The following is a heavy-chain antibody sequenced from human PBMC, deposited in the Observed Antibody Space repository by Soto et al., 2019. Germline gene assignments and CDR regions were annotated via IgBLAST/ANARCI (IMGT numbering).Heavy chain of an antibody. J-gene: IGHJ4*02. Sequence: QVPLVQSGAEVKKPGASVRVSCKTSGYTFTGYYIHWVRQAPGQGLEWMGCINPDGGDTHYAQKFQGRVTMTRDTSISTAYMELSGLRSDDTAVYYCAWHEGIFDYWGQGTLVTVSS. D-gene: IGHD2-15*01. V-gene: IGHV1-2*02. CDR1: GYTFTGYY. CDR2: INPDGGDT. CDR3: AWHEGIFDY.